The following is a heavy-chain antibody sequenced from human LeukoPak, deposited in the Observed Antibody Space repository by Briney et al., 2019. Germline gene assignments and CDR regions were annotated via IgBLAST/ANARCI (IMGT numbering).Heavy chain of an antibody. CDR2: INHSGST. CDR3: ARVELSVDP. V-gene: IGHV4-34*01. D-gene: IGHD3-16*02. Sequence: SETLSLTCAVYGGSFSGYYRSWIRQPPGKGLEWIGEINHSGSTNYNPSLKSRVTISVDTSKNQFSLKLSSVTAADTAVYYCARVELSVDPWGQGTLVTVSS. J-gene: IGHJ5*02. CDR1: GGSFSGYY.